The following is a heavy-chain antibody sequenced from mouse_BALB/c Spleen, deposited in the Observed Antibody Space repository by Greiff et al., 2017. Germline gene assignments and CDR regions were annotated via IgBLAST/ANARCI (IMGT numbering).Heavy chain of an antibody. CDR3: ARLKLGRGAMDY. V-gene: IGHV5-17*02. CDR1: GFTFSSFG. CDR2: ISSGSSTI. J-gene: IGHJ4*01. Sequence: EVNVVESGGGLVQPGGSRKLSCAASGFTFSSFGMHWVRQAPEKGLEWVAYISSGSSTIYYADTVKGRFTISRDNPKNTLFLQMTSLRSEDTAMYYCARLKLGRGAMDYWGQGTSVTVSS. D-gene: IGHD4-1*01.